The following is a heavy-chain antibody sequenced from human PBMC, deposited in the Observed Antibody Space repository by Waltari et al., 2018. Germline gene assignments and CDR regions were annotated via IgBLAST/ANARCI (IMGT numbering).Heavy chain of an antibody. CDR2: INHSGRT. V-gene: IGHV4-34*01. D-gene: IGHD3-22*01. CDR3: ARRLGSSGYYYGYYFDY. Sequence: QVQLQQWGAGLFKPSETLSLTCSVYVGSFSGYYCSWIRQPPGKGLEWSGEINHSGRTNYNPSLKSRVTISVDTSKNQFSRKLSSVTAADTAVYYCARRLGSSGYYYGYYFDYWGQGTRVTVSS. CDR1: VGSFSGYY. J-gene: IGHJ4*02.